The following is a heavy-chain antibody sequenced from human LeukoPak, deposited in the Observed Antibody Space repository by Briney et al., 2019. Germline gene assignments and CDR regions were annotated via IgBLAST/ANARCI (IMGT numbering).Heavy chain of an antibody. D-gene: IGHD6-19*01. Sequence: GESLKISCKGSGYSFSSYWIAWVRQMPGKGLEWMGIIYPGDSSTKYSPSFQGQVTVSADKSISTAYLQWSSLTTSDTAMYYCARLTGYSSGRYIDYWGQGTLVTVSS. CDR3: ARLTGYSSGRYIDY. V-gene: IGHV5-51*01. CDR2: IYPGDSST. J-gene: IGHJ4*02. CDR1: GYSFSSYW.